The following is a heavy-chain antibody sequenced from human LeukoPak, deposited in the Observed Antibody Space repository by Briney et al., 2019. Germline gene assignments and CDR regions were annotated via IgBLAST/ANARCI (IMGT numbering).Heavy chain of an antibody. J-gene: IGHJ5*02. D-gene: IGHD3-10*01. CDR3: ASTKNYYGPFDP. CDR1: GGSISSYY. V-gene: IGHV4-4*07. CDR2: IYTSGGT. Sequence: SETLSLTCTVSGGSISSYYWSWIRQPAGKGLEWIGRIYTSGGTNYNPSLKSRVTMSVDTSKNQFSLKLSSVTAADTAVYYCASTKNYYGPFDPWGQGTLVTDSS.